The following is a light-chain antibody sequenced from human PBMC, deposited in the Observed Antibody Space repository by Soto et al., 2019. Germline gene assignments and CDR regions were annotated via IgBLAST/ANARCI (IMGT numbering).Light chain of an antibody. Sequence: EILLTQSPATLSLSPGERATLSCRASQSVSSYLAWYQQKPGQAPRLLIYDASNRATGIPARFSGSGSGTDFTLTISSLEPEDFAVYYCQQRVNWPRTFGQGTKVEIK. V-gene: IGKV3-11*01. CDR1: QSVSSY. CDR2: DAS. CDR3: QQRVNWPRT. J-gene: IGKJ1*01.